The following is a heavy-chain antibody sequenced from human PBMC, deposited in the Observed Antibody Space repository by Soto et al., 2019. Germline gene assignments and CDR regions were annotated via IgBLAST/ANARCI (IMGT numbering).Heavy chain of an antibody. D-gene: IGHD6-19*01. Sequence: GESLKISCKGSGYSFTSYWIGWVRQMPGKGLEWMGIIYPGDSDTRYSPSFQGQVTISADKSISTAYLQWSSLKASDTAMYYCARQSPVGSIAVAGSLYFDYWGQGTLVTVSS. CDR3: ARQSPVGSIAVAGSLYFDY. CDR1: GYSFTSYW. J-gene: IGHJ4*02. CDR2: IYPGDSDT. V-gene: IGHV5-51*01.